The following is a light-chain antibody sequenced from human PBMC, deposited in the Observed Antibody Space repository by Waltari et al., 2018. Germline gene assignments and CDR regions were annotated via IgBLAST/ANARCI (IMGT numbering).Light chain of an antibody. CDR3: QAWDSSTVV. Sequence: SYELTQPPSVSVSPGQTASITCSGAKLGDKYACWYQQKPGQSPVLVIYQDSKRPSGIPERFSGSNSGNTATLTISGTQAMYEADYYCQAWDSSTVVFGGGTKLTVL. CDR2: QDS. CDR1: KLGDKY. J-gene: IGLJ2*01. V-gene: IGLV3-1*01.